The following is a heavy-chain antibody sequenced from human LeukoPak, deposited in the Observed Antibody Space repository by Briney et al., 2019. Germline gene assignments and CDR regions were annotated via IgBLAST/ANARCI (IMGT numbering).Heavy chain of an antibody. J-gene: IGHJ4*02. CDR1: GGSISSSSYY. CDR3: ARPLCTNGVCYLAY. CDR2: IYYSGST. V-gene: IGHV4-39*01. D-gene: IGHD2-8*01. Sequence: PSETLSLTCTVSGGSISSSSYYWGWIRQPPGKGLEWIGSIYYSGSTYYNPSLKSRVTISVDTSKNQFSLKLSSVTAADTAVYYCARPLCTNGVCYLAYWGQGTLVTASS.